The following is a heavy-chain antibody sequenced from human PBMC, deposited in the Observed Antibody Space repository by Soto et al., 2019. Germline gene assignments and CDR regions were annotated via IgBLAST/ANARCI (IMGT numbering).Heavy chain of an antibody. Sequence: PGGSLRLSCSASGFTFSSYAMHWVRQAPGKGLEYVSAISSNGGSTYYADSVKGRFTISRDNSKNTLYLQMSSLRAEDTAVYYCVKDSDTWIQLWLHLGGLIGGMDVWGQGTTVTVSS. D-gene: IGHD5-18*01. CDR3: VKDSDTWIQLWLHLGGLIGGMDV. J-gene: IGHJ6*02. V-gene: IGHV3-64D*08. CDR2: ISSNGGST. CDR1: GFTFSSYA.